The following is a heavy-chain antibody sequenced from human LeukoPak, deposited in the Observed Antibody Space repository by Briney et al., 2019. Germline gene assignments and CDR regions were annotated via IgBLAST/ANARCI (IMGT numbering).Heavy chain of an antibody. CDR2: IYYSGST. Sequence: SETLSLTCTVSGGSISSSSYYWGWIRQPPGKGLEWIGSIYYSGSTYYNPSLKSRVTISVDTSNNQFSLKLSSVTAADTAVYYCARVSPFDWLDYYYMDVWGKGTTVTVSS. D-gene: IGHD3-9*01. V-gene: IGHV4-39*07. CDR3: ARVSPFDWLDYYYMDV. CDR1: GGSISSSSYY. J-gene: IGHJ6*03.